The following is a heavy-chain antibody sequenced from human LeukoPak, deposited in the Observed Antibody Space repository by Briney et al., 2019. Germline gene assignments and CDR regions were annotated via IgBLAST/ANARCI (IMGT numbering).Heavy chain of an antibody. V-gene: IGHV4-34*01. CDR2: INHSGST. J-gene: IGHJ4*02. CDR3: ARFALK. CDR1: GVSFSGYY. Sequence: PSETLSLTCAVYGVSFSGYYWSWVRQPPGKGLEWIGEINHSGSTNYNPSLKSRVTISVDTSKNQFSLKLSSVTAADMAVYYCARFALKWSQGTLVTVSS.